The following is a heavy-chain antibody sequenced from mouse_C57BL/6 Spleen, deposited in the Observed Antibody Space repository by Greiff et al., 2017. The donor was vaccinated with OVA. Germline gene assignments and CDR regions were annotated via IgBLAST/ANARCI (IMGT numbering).Heavy chain of an antibody. V-gene: IGHV1-55*01. CDR2: IYPGSGST. J-gene: IGHJ2*01. CDR3: AREMGYGNYPDY. Sequence: QVQLQQPGAELVKPGASVKMSCKASGYTFTSYWITWVKQRPGQGLEWIGDIYPGSGSTNYNEKFKSKATLTVDTSSSTAYMQLSSLTSEDSAVYYCAREMGYGNYPDYWGQGTTLTVSS. D-gene: IGHD2-1*01. CDR1: GYTFTSYW.